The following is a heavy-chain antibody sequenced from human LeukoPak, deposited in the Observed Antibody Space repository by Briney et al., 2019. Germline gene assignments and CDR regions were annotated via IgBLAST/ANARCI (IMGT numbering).Heavy chain of an antibody. D-gene: IGHD2-2*01. CDR1: GFTFGDYA. CDR3: TRVSPSAALGWFDP. V-gene: IGHV3-49*04. Sequence: GGSLRLSCTASGFTFGDYAMSWVRQAPGKGLEWVGFIRSKAYGGTTEYAASVKGRFTISRDDSKSIAYLQKNSLKTEDTAVYYCTRVSPSAALGWFDPWGQGTLVTVSS. CDR2: IRSKAYGGTT. J-gene: IGHJ5*02.